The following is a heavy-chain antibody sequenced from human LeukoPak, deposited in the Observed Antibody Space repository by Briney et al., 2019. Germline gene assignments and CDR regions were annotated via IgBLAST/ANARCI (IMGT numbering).Heavy chain of an antibody. CDR3: ARAGYYDSSGYYC. CDR2: TYSGGTT. J-gene: IGHJ4*02. D-gene: IGHD3-22*01. CDR1: GFNVNSNY. V-gene: IGHV3-66*02. Sequence: PGGSLRLSCAASGFNVNSNYMTWVRQAPGKGLEWVSVTYSGGTTYYADSVKGRFSISRDNSKNTVYLQMNSLRVEDTAVYYCARAGYYDSSGYYCWGQGTLVTVSS.